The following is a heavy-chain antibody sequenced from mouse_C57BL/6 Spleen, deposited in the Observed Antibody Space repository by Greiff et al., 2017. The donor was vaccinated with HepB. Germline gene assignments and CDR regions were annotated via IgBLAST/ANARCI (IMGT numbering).Heavy chain of an antibody. D-gene: IGHD1-1*01. CDR2: FHPYNDDT. CDR3: ARGRYYGSRGYYWYFDV. Sequence: QVQLKESGAELVKPGASVKMSCKASGYTFTTYPIEWMKQNHGKSLEWIGNFHPYNDDTKYNEKFKGKATLTVEKSSSTVYLELSRLTSDDSAVYYCARGRYYGSRGYYWYFDVWGTGTTVTVSS. J-gene: IGHJ1*03. CDR1: GYTFTTYP. V-gene: IGHV1-47*01.